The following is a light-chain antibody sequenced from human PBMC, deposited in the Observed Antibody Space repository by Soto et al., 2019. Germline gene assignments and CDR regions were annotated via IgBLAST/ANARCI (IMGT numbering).Light chain of an antibody. V-gene: IGLV2-23*01. CDR3: CSYAGSSTYV. CDR2: EGS. Sequence: QSVLTQPASVSGSPGQSLTISCTGTSSDVGSYNLVSWYQHHPGKAPKLMIYEGSKRPSGVSNRFSGYKSGNTASLTISGLQAEDEADYYCCSYAGSSTYVFGTGTKVTVL. CDR1: SSDVGSYNL. J-gene: IGLJ1*01.